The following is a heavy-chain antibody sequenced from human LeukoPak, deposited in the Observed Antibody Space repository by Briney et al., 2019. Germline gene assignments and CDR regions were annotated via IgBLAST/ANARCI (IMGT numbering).Heavy chain of an antibody. Sequence: ASVKVSCKTSGDSFTSYYIHWVRQAPGQGLEWMGWINPYSGGADFAQTFQGRVTLTSDTSISTAYMELSGLRSDDTAVYYCAREDIVVVPAAILYYYYGMDVWGQGTTVTVSS. CDR2: INPYSGGA. V-gene: IGHV1-2*02. D-gene: IGHD2-2*02. CDR3: AREDIVVVPAAILYYYYGMDV. J-gene: IGHJ6*02. CDR1: GDSFTSYY.